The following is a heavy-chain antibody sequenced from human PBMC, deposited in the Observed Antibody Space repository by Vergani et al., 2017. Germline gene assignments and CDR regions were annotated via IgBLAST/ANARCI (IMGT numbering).Heavy chain of an antibody. V-gene: IGHV4-34*01. J-gene: IGHJ4*02. CDR3: ARHLRGYSYGVFDY. D-gene: IGHD5-18*01. CDR2: LYASGST. Sequence: QVHLQQWGTGLLKPSETLSLTCEVQGESFSGHYWSWIRQSPEKGLEWIGSLYASGSTYYSPSLKSRVAISIDTSKNHFSLRLSSVTAADTAVYYCARHLRGYSYGVFDYWGQGREVTVSS. CDR1: GESFSGHY.